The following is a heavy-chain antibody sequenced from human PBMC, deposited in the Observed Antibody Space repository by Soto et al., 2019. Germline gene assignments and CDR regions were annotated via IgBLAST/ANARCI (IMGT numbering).Heavy chain of an antibody. J-gene: IGHJ4*02. V-gene: IGHV3-23*01. Sequence: EVQQLESGGGLVQPGGSLRLSCAASGFTFRSYAMSWVRQAPGKGLEWVSGISGSGGNIYYIDSVKGRFTISRDNSKNTVFLQMNNLRAEDTAVYYCAKERATVTTNDWGQGTLVTVSS. D-gene: IGHD4-17*01. CDR2: ISGSGGNI. CDR3: AKERATVTTND. CDR1: GFTFRSYA.